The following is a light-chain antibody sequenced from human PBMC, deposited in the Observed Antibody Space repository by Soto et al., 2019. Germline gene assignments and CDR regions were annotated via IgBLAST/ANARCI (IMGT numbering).Light chain of an antibody. J-gene: IGLJ3*02. V-gene: IGLV1-47*01. CDR1: SYNIGKNL. Sequence: QSVLTQPPSASGTPGQRVTISCSGGSYNIGKNLVYWYQQRPGTAPKLLIFKTDARPSGVPERFSGSNSGSSASLAISGLRSEDEADYFCAAWDDSVSAWVFGGGTKVTVL. CDR3: AAWDDSVSAWV. CDR2: KTD.